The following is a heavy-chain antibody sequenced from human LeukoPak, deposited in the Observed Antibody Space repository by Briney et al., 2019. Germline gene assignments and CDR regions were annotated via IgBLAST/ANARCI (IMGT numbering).Heavy chain of an antibody. CDR3: AKAKRPGKGQYQLLYEVDY. CDR2: ISGSGGST. Sequence: GGSLRLSCAASGFTFSSYAMSWVRQAPGKELEWVSAISGSGGSTYYADSVKGRFTISRDNSKNTLYLQMNSLRAEDTAVYYCAKAKRPGKGQYQLLYEVDYWGQGTLVTVSS. D-gene: IGHD2-2*02. J-gene: IGHJ4*02. CDR1: GFTFSSYA. V-gene: IGHV3-23*01.